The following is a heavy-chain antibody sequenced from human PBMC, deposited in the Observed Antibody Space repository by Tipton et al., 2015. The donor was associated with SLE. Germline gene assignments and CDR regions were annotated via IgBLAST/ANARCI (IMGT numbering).Heavy chain of an antibody. Sequence: SLRLSCAASGFTFSSYAVHWVRQAPGKGLEWVAVISYDGSNKYYADSVKGRFTISRDNSKNTLYLQMNSLRAEDTAVYYCAREDYGDTGFDPWGQGTLVTVSS. V-gene: IGHV3-30*04. J-gene: IGHJ5*02. CDR2: ISYDGSNK. CDR1: GFTFSSYA. CDR3: AREDYGDTGFDP. D-gene: IGHD4/OR15-4a*01.